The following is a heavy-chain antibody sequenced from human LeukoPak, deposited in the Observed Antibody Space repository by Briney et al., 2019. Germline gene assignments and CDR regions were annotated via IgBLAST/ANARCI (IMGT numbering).Heavy chain of an antibody. CDR3: ARKGDYWNDGAY. CDR1: GYTFTSYA. V-gene: IGHV1-2*02. D-gene: IGHD1-1*01. CDR2: INPNSGGT. J-gene: IGHJ4*02. Sequence: ASVKVSCKASGYTFTSYAMNWVRQAPGQGLEWMGWINPNSGGTNYAQKFQGRVTMTRDTSISTAYMELSRLRSDDTAVYYCARKGDYWNDGAYWGQGTLVTVSS.